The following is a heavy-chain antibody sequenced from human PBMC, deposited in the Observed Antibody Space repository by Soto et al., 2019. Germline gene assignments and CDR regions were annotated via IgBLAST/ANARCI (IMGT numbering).Heavy chain of an antibody. CDR3: ARGTSGYSF. D-gene: IGHD3-22*01. CDR2: IYTSGTT. CDR1: GLDVSTNY. J-gene: IGHJ4*02. V-gene: IGHV3-53*01. Sequence: EVQLVESGGGLIQPGGSLRLSCAASGLDVSTNYMNWVRQAPGKGLEWVSMIYTSGTTYYAASVKGRFSNSRDKSKNTLYLQMNSLRADDTAVYYCARGTSGYSFWGQGTLVTVSS.